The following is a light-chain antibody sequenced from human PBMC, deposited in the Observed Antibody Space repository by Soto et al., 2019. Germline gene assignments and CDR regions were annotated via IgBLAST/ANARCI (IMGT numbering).Light chain of an antibody. CDR2: DVS. Sequence: SALTQPASVSGSPGQSITISCTGTSSDVGGYNYVSWYQQHPGKAPKLMIYDVSNRPSGVSNRFSGSKSGNTASLTISGLQAEDEADYYCSSYTSSSTLDVVFGGGTKLPS. CDR3: SSYTSSSTLDVV. V-gene: IGLV2-14*01. CDR1: SSDVGGYNY. J-gene: IGLJ2*01.